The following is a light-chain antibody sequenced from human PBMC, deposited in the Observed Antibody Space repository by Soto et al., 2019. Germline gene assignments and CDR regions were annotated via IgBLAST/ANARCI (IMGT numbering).Light chain of an antibody. J-gene: IGLJ1*01. CDR2: NNN. CDR3: ASWDDSLNGYV. CDR1: SSNIGRNT. Sequence: QAVVTQPPSASGTPGQRVTISCSGSSSNIGRNTVNWYQQLPGTAPKLLIYNNNQRPSGVPDRFSGSKSGTSASLAISGLQSEDEADYYCASWDDSLNGYVFGTGTKVTVL. V-gene: IGLV1-44*01.